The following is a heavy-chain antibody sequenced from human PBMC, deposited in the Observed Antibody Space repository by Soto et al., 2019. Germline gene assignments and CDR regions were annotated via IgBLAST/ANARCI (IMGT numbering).Heavy chain of an antibody. CDR3: VRYLAHGYSDKV. V-gene: IGHV4-30-4*01. CDR1: GAIVTSGENY. D-gene: IGHD5-18*01. Sequence: PSETLSLACSVSGAIVTSGENYWRWVSQPPGKGLEWIGYIYDSGVTNYTPALKRRVTLSLDRPNNEVSLKLRSVTAADTAVYFCVRYLAHGYSDKVWGHGTLVTGSS. J-gene: IGHJ3*01. CDR2: IYDSGVT.